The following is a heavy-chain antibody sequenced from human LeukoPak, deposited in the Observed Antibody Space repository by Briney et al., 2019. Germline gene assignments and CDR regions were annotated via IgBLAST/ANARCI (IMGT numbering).Heavy chain of an antibody. V-gene: IGHV3-21*01. D-gene: IGHD5-12*01. CDR2: ISSSSSYI. Sequence: GGSLRLSCAASGFTFSSYSMNWVRQAPGKGLEWVSSISSSSSYIYYADSVKGRFTISRDNAKNSLYLQMNSLRAEDTAVYYCARVIVATYYFDYWGQGTLVTVSS. CDR3: ARVIVATYYFDY. CDR1: GFTFSSYS. J-gene: IGHJ4*02.